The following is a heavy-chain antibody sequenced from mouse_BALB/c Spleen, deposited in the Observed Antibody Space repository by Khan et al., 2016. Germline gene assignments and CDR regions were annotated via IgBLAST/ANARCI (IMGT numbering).Heavy chain of an antibody. CDR3: AACDGGLFEY. D-gene: IGHD1-1*02. CDR2: ISYSGST. Sequence: EVQLQESGPSLVKPSQTLSLTCSVTGVSFTSGYWNWIRKFSGNKLEYMGYISYSGSTYYNPSLKRRISITRDTSKNQYYLQLNSVTTEDTATYDCAACDGGLFEYWGQGTTLTVSS. CDR1: GVSFTSGY. J-gene: IGHJ2*01. V-gene: IGHV3-8*02.